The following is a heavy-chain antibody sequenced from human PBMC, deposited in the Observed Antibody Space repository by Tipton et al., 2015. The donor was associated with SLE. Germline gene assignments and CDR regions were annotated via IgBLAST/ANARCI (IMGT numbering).Heavy chain of an antibody. CDR2: ISSNGGST. D-gene: IGHD3-3*01. J-gene: IGHJ4*02. Sequence: SLRLSCSASGFTFSSYAMHWVRQAPGKGLEYVSAISSNGGSTYYADSVKGRFTISRDNSKNTLYLQMSSLRAEDTAVYYCVKEGGITIFGVVTMGYFDYWGQGTLVTVSS. V-gene: IGHV3-64D*06. CDR1: GFTFSSYA. CDR3: VKEGGITIFGVVTMGYFDY.